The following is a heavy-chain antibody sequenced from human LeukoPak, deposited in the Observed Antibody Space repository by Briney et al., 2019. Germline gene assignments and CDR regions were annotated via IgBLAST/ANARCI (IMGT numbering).Heavy chain of an antibody. CDR2: MNPNSGNT. CDR3: ARVGEYCNGNSCFDY. Sequence: VSVKVSCKASGYTFTSYDIHWVRQATGQGLEWMGWMNPNSGNTGYRQKFQGRVTMTRNTYTSTVYMELSSLRSEDTAVYYCARVGEYCNGNSCFDYWGQGTLVTVSS. D-gene: IGHD2/OR15-2a*01. V-gene: IGHV1-8*01. CDR1: GYTFTSYD. J-gene: IGHJ4*02.